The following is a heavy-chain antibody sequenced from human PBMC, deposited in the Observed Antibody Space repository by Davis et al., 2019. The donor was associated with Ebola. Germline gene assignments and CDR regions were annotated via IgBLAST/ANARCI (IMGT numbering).Heavy chain of an antibody. Sequence: SVKVSCKASGGTFSSYAISWVRQAPGQGLEWMGGIIPIFGTANYAQKFQGIVTITADESTSTAYMELSSLRSEDTAVYYCAREGGAGSYYNWFDPWGQGTLVTVSS. D-gene: IGHD3-10*01. CDR1: GGTFSSYA. CDR3: AREGGAGSYYNWFDP. CDR2: IIPIFGTA. V-gene: IGHV1-69*13. J-gene: IGHJ5*02.